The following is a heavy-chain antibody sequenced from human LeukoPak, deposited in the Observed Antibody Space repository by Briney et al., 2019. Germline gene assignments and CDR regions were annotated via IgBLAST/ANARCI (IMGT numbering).Heavy chain of an antibody. V-gene: IGHV1-8*01. CDR2: MNSNGGNK. Sequence: ASVKVSCKASGYTFTSYDIHWVRQAPGQGLEWMGWMNSNGGNKDYAQKFQGRVTMTRNNSISTAYMELSSLRAEDTAVYYCARDRIAAAGWVDYWGQGTLVTVSS. CDR1: GYTFTSYD. J-gene: IGHJ4*02. D-gene: IGHD6-13*01. CDR3: ARDRIAAAGWVDY.